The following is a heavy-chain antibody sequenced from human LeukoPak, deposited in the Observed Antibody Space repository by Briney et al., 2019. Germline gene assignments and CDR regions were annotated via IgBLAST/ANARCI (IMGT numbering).Heavy chain of an antibody. D-gene: IGHD2-21*01. J-gene: IGHJ4*02. Sequence: PGGSLRLSCAAAGFTFRSYGMHCVRQAPGEGLEWGAGISYDGSNKYYADFFKGRFTISRDNSKNTLYLQMNSLRAEDTAVYYCAKVRYYSSGYFDYWGQGTLVTVSS. CDR1: GFTFRSYG. CDR3: AKVRYYSSGYFDY. V-gene: IGHV3-30*18. CDR2: ISYDGSNK.